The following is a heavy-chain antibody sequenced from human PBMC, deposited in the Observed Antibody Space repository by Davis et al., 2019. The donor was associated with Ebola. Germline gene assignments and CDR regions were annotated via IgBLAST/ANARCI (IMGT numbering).Heavy chain of an antibody. CDR3: ARHQEGGTTGWFDP. CDR1: GYSFTIYW. V-gene: IGHV5-10-1*01. D-gene: IGHD4-11*01. Sequence: KVSCKGSGYSFTIYWISWVRQMPGKGLEWMGKIDPSDSYTNYSPSFQGHVTISADKSVNTAYPQWSSLKASDTATYYCARHQEGGTTGWFDPWGLGTLVTVSS. J-gene: IGHJ5*02. CDR2: IDPSDSYT.